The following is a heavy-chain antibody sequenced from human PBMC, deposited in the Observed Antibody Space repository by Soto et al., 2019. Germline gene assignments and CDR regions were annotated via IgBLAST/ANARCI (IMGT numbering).Heavy chain of an antibody. Sequence: ASVKVSCKASGYTFTNYGFSWVRQAPGQGLEWMGWISGYNGNTKYAEKFQGRVTMTTDTSTSTAYMELRSLSSDDTAVYYCARDQGGYEEEIDYWGQGTLVTVSS. CDR2: ISGYNGNT. V-gene: IGHV1-18*01. CDR1: GYTFTNYG. D-gene: IGHD5-12*01. CDR3: ARDQGGYEEEIDY. J-gene: IGHJ4*02.